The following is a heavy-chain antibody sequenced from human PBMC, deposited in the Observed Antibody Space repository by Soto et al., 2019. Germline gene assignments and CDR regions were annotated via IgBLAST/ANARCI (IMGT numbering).Heavy chain of an antibody. CDR3: ARGRFLEWQDSPYYYYGMDV. CDR1: GYTFTSYA. V-gene: IGHV1-3*01. CDR2: INAGNGNT. J-gene: IGHJ6*02. Sequence: ASVKVSCKASGYTFTSYAMHWVRQAPGQRLEWMGWINAGNGNTKYSQKFQGRVTITRDTSASTAYMELSSLRSEDTAVYYCARGRFLEWQDSPYYYYGMDVWGQGTTVTVSS. D-gene: IGHD3-3*01.